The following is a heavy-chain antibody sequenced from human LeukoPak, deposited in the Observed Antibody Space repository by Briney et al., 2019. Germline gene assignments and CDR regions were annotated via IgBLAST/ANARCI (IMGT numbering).Heavy chain of an antibody. CDR1: GYTLTSYG. V-gene: IGHV1-18*01. D-gene: IGHD2-2*01. CDR3: ARLVSAPSYYYYMDV. CDR2: ISVYNGNT. Sequence: ASVKVSCKASGYTLTSYGISWVRQVPGQGLEWMGWISVYNGNTNYAQKLQGRVTMTTDTSTSTAYMELRSLRSDDTAVYYCARLVSAPSYYYYMDVWDKGTTVTVSS. J-gene: IGHJ6*03.